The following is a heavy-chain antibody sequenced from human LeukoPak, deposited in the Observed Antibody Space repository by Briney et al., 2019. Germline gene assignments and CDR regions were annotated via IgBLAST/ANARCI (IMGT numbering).Heavy chain of an antibody. Sequence: KRGESLKISCKGSGYSFTNYRIGWVRQMPGKGLEWMGIIYPGDSDTRYSPSFQGQVTISADKSISTAYLQWSSLKASDTAMYYCARRRYYDSSGYFDYWGQGTLVTVSS. V-gene: IGHV5-51*01. D-gene: IGHD3-22*01. CDR1: GYSFTNYR. CDR2: IYPGDSDT. CDR3: ARRRYYDSSGYFDY. J-gene: IGHJ4*02.